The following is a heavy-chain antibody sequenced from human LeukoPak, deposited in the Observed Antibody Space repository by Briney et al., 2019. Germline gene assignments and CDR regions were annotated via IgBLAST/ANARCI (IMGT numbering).Heavy chain of an antibody. D-gene: IGHD1-7*01. CDR2: IIPIFGTA. CDR1: GGTFSSYA. CDR3: ARDPSGTTALFGFDP. Sequence: GASVKVSCKASGGTFSSYAISWVRQAPGQGLEWMGGIIPIFGTANYAQKFQGRVTITADKSTSTAYMELSSLRSEDTAAYYCARDPSGTTALFGFDPWGQGTLVTVSS. J-gene: IGHJ5*02. V-gene: IGHV1-69*06.